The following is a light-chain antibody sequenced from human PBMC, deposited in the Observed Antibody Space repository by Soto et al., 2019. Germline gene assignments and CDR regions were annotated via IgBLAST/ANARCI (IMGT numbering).Light chain of an antibody. CDR3: QQSINWRPFPFT. V-gene: IGKV3-11*01. CDR1: QSISSY. J-gene: IGKJ3*01. CDR2: DTS. Sequence: EIVLTQSPATLSLSPGDRAILSCRASQSISSYLAWYQQKPGQAPRLLIFDTSNRATGIPARFSGSGSGTDFTLTISRLEPEDFAVYYCQQSINWRPFPFTFGPGTTVDI.